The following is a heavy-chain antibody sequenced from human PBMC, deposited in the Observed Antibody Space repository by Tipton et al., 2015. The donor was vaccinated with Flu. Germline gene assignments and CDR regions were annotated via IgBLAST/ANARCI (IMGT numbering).Heavy chain of an antibody. Sequence: SLRLSCTASGFIISTYDIHWVRQAPGKGLGWVAAMKSDGWNKYFADSVKGRFTISRDNAKKFLYVQMDSLRPEDTALYYCAGDMSHRGAFDVWGQGTMVTVSS. CDR1: GFIISTYD. CDR3: AGDMSHRGAFDV. J-gene: IGHJ3*01. V-gene: IGHV3-33*01. D-gene: IGHD3-16*01. CDR2: MKSDGWNK.